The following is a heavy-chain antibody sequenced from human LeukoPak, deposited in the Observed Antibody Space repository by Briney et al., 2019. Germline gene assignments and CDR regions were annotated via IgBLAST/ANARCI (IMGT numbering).Heavy chain of an antibody. V-gene: IGHV3-30*01. D-gene: IGHD2-21*02. CDR2: ISYDGSNK. Sequence: PGRSLRLSCAASGFTFSSYAMHWVRQAPGKGLEWVAVISYDGSNKYYADSVKGRFTISRDNSKNTLYLQMNSLRAEDTAVYYCARRGSPSLVVTAGFDYWGQGTLVTVPS. J-gene: IGHJ4*02. CDR3: ARRGSPSLVVTAGFDY. CDR1: GFTFSSYA.